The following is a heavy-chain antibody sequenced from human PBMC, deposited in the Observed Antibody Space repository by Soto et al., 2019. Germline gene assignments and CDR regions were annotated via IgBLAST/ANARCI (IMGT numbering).Heavy chain of an antibody. Sequence: QVQLVQSGAEVKKPGSSVKVSCKASGGTFSSYAISWVRQAPGQGLEWMGGIIPIFGTANYAQKFQGRVTITADKSTNTAYMELSSLRSEDTAVYYCASGEPHGGSYYGSLDYWGQGTLVTVSS. CDR2: IIPIFGTA. V-gene: IGHV1-69*06. CDR1: GGTFSSYA. J-gene: IGHJ4*02. CDR3: ASGEPHGGSYYGSLDY. D-gene: IGHD1-26*01.